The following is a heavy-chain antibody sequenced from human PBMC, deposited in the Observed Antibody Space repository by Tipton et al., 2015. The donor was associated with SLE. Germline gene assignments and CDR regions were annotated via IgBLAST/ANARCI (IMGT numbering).Heavy chain of an antibody. Sequence: TLSLTCTVSGGSISSGGYYWSWIRQHPGKGLEWIGYIYYSGSTNYNPSLKSRVTISVDTSKNQFSLKLSSVTAADTAVYYCARHGRRDYYDSSGYYTAPAFDIWGQGTMVTVSS. V-gene: IGHV4-61*08. CDR2: IYYSGST. D-gene: IGHD3-22*01. CDR3: ARHGRRDYYDSSGYYTAPAFDI. J-gene: IGHJ3*02. CDR1: GGSISSGGYY.